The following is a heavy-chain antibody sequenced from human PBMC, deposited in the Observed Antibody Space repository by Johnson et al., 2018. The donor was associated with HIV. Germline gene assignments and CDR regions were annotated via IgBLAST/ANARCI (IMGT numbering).Heavy chain of an antibody. CDR1: GFTFDNYG. CDR2: SSWNGGRT. Sequence: VQLVESGGRVVRPGESLRLSCEASGFTFDNYGMSWVRQGPGKGLEWVSGSSWNGGRTSYADSVKGRFIISRDNAKNSLYLQMNSLRAEDTALYYCARGVTMIVVVRGDAFDIWGQGTMVTVSS. D-gene: IGHD3-22*01. J-gene: IGHJ3*02. V-gene: IGHV3-20*04. CDR3: ARGVTMIVVVRGDAFDI.